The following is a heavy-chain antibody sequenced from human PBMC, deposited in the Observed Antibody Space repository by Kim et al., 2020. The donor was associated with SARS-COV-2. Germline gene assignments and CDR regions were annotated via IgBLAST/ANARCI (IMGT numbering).Heavy chain of an antibody. D-gene: IGHD5-12*01. V-gene: IGHV3-7*01. Sequence: GDYVKGRLTISKENAKNSLYLQMNSLRAEDTAVYFCARDRGTSGYDIFDYWGQGTLVTVSS. CDR3: ARDRGTSGYDIFDY. J-gene: IGHJ4*02.